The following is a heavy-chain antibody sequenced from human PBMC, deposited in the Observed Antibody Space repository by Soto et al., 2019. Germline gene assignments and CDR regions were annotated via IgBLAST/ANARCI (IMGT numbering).Heavy chain of an antibody. CDR3: VKAVYLLDFDY. D-gene: IGHD2-8*01. V-gene: IGHV3-23*01. Sequence: GGSLRLSCAASGFTFSSYAMTWVRQDPGKGLEWVSPISGTGTTTYYADSVKGRFTISRDNSKNTLYLQMNSLRTEDTAVYYCVKAVYLLDFDYWGQGTLVAVSS. CDR2: ISGTGTTT. J-gene: IGHJ4*02. CDR1: GFTFSSYA.